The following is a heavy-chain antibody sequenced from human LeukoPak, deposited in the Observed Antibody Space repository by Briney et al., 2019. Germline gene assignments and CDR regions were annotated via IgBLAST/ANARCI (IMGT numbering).Heavy chain of an antibody. CDR3: ARSVYYYYGMDV. V-gene: IGHV1-46*01. CDR2: INPSGGST. Sequence: ASVKVSCKASGYTFTSYYMHWVRQAPGQGLEWMGIINPSGGSTSYAQKFQGRVTITADESTSTAYMELSSLRSEDTAVYYCARSVYYYYGMDVWGQGTTVTVSS. D-gene: IGHD5/OR15-5a*01. CDR1: GYTFTSYY. J-gene: IGHJ6*02.